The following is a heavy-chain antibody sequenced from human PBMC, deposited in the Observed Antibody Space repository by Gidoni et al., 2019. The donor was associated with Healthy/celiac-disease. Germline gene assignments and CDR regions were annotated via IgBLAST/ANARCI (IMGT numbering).Heavy chain of an antibody. CDR2: IYPGDSDT. V-gene: IGHV5-51*01. J-gene: IGHJ5*02. CDR1: GYSFTSYW. Sequence: EVQLVQSGAEVKKPGESLKISCKGSGYSFTSYWIGWVRQMPGKGLEWMGIIYPGDSDTRYSPSFQGQVTISADKSISTAYLQWSSLKASDTAMYYCARARADFWSGYTNWFDPWGQGTLVTVSS. D-gene: IGHD3-3*01. CDR3: ARARADFWSGYTNWFDP.